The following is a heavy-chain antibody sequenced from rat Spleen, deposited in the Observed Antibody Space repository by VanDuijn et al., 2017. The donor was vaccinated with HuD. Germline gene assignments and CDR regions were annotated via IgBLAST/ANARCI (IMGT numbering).Heavy chain of an antibody. J-gene: IGHJ2*01. Sequence: EVQLVESGGGLGQPGRSLKLSCAASGFTFSDYYMAWVRQAPTKGLEWVASITNTGGSTYYPDSVKGRFTISRDNAKSTLYLQRNSLRSEDTATYYGTSLNYGLLGGIDFDYWGQGVMVTVSS. CDR1: GFTFSDYY. CDR2: ITNTGGST. V-gene: IGHV5-20*01. D-gene: IGHD1-6*01. CDR3: TSLNYGLLGGIDFDY.